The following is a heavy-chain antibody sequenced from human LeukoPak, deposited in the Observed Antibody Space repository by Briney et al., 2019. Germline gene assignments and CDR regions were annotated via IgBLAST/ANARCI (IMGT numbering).Heavy chain of an antibody. CDR2: IYYSGST. V-gene: IGHV4-39*01. J-gene: IGHJ5*02. CDR3: ASQGGESGESNNWFDL. D-gene: IGHD3-10*01. CDR1: GGSISSSSYY. Sequence: PSETLSLTCTVSGGSISSSSYYWGWIRQPPGKGLEWIGSIYYSGSTYYNPSLKSRVTISVDTSKNQFSLKLSSVTAADTAVYYCASQGGESGESNNWFDLWGQGTLVTVSS.